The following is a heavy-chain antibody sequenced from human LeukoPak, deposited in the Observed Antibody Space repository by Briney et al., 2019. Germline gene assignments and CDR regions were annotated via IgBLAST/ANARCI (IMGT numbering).Heavy chain of an antibody. CDR1: GGSITDYY. CDR3: ARVGDLFGAHRVRGLPPDYYYMDV. V-gene: IGHV4-34*01. Sequence: PSETLSLTCALSGGSITDYYYNWVRQPPGKGLEWIGEINHTGSTTYNPSLKSRVIIAVDTSKNQFSLKLTSVTAADTAVYYCARVGDLFGAHRVRGLPPDYYYMDVWGKGTTVTVSS. CDR2: INHTGST. D-gene: IGHD3-10*01. J-gene: IGHJ6*03.